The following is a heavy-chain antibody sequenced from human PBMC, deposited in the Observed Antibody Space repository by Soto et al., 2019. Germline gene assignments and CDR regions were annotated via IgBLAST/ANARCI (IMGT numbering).Heavy chain of an antibody. CDR2: TYYRSKWYN. CDR3: ARVHYYYGSGSYYPYGMDV. D-gene: IGHD3-10*01. V-gene: IGHV6-1*01. J-gene: IGHJ6*02. CDR1: GDSVSSNSAA. Sequence: PSQTLSLTCAIPGDSVSSNSAAWNWIRQSPSRGLEWLGRTYYRSKWYNDYAVSVKSRITINPDTSKNQFSLQLNSVTPEDTAVYYCARVHYYYGSGSYYPYGMDVWGQGTTVTVSS.